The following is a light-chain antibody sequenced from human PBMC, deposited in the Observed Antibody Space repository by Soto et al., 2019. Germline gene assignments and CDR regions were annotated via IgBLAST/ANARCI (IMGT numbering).Light chain of an antibody. J-gene: IGLJ2*01. CDR1: SSDVGGYNY. CDR3: TSYSTSGTYVI. CDR2: EVN. V-gene: IGLV2-14*01. Sequence: QSALTQSASVSGSPGQSITISCTGTSSDVGGYNYVSWYQHHPGKAPKLMIYEVNIRPSGVSDRFSGSKSGNMASLTISGLQAEDEADYYCTSYSTSGTYVIFGGGTKVTVL.